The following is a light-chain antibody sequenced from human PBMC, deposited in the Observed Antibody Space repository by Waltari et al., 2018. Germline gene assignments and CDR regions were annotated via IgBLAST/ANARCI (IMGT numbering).Light chain of an antibody. Sequence: SSDLAQPPSVSVSPGQTARITCSGDAWTEQYASCYQQKPGRATVLVIYKDTERPSGIPERFSGSNSGTTVTLTISGVQAEDEADYYCQSADSTSTYYVFGSGTKVTVL. V-gene: IGLV3-25*03. CDR2: KDT. CDR3: QSADSTSTYYV. CDR1: AWTEQY. J-gene: IGLJ1*01.